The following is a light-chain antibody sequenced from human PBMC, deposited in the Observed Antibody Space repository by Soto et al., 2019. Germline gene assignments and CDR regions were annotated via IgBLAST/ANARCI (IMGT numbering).Light chain of an antibody. CDR2: SAY. J-gene: IGKJ4*01. Sequence: DIQLTQSPSVLSASVGDTVTITCRDSQALSNYLAWYQQKPGKAPDLLIYSAYTLQSGVPSRFSGSGSETEFSLTIRALQPEDFATYYCQQLSRYPLTFGGGTKVDIK. CDR1: QALSNY. V-gene: IGKV1-9*01. CDR3: QQLSRYPLT.